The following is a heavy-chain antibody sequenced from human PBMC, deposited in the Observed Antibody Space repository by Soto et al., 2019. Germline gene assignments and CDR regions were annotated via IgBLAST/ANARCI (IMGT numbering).Heavy chain of an antibody. CDR3: AKGEAGVAVSAPPFYTWFDP. CDR1: GFTFSTYN. Sequence: GGSLRLSCAVSGFTFSTYNMNWVRQAPGKGLEWVSFISSGSSYMYYAASVKGRFIISRDNAKNSLYLQMSSLRAEDTAVYYCAKGEAGVAVSAPPFYTWFDPWGQGTRVTVSS. D-gene: IGHD2-15*01. CDR2: ISSGSSYM. J-gene: IGHJ5*02. V-gene: IGHV3-21*04.